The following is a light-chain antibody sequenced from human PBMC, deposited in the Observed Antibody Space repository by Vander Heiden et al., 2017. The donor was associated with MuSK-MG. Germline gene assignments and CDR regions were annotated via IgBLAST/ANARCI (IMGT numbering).Light chain of an antibody. CDR3: AAWDDSLSGWV. J-gene: IGLJ3*02. V-gene: IGLV1-44*01. Sequence: QSLLTQPPSASGPPGQRVTISCSGSESNIGRSSVDWYLQVPGTAPKLLIYTDNQRPSGVPDRFSGSKFGTSASLAISGLQSEDEADYYCAAWDDSLSGWVFGGGTKLTVL. CDR2: TDN. CDR1: ESNIGRSS.